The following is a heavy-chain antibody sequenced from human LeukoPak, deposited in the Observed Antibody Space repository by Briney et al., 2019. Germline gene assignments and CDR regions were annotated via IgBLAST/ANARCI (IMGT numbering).Heavy chain of an antibody. CDR1: RGTFSSYA. J-gene: IGHJ5*02. V-gene: IGHV1-69*04. Sequence: SVKVSCKASRGTFSSYAISWVRQAPGQGLEWMGRIIPILGIANYAQKFQGRVTITADKSTSTAYMELSSLRSEHTAVYYCAVTYYDFWSGYYTKWFDPWGQGTLVTVSS. CDR3: AVTYYDFWSGYYTKWFDP. D-gene: IGHD3-3*01. CDR2: IIPILGIA.